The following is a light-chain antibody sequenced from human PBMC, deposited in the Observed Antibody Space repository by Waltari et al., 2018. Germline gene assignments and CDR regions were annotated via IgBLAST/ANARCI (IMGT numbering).Light chain of an antibody. CDR3: QSYDSSLSAV. CDR2: AFR. V-gene: IGLV1-40*01. Sequence: QSVLTQPPSVSGAPGHSVTISCTGSRSNIGAGYDVHWYQQLPGAAPKLLIYAFRTRPSGVPDRFYGSKAGTSASLAINGLQAEDEAVYYCQSYDSSLSAVFGGGTKVTVL. CDR1: RSNIGAGYD. J-gene: IGLJ3*02.